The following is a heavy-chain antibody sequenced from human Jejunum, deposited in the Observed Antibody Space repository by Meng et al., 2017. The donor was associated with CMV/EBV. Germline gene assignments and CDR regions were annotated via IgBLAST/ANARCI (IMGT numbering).Heavy chain of an antibody. CDR2: INPNSGGT. J-gene: IGHJ5*02. V-gene: IGHV1-2*02. Sequence: QAQLVQSGAEVKKPGASVKVSCKASGYTFSGYYIYWVRQAPGQGLEWMGWINPNSGGTSFARKFQGRVTMTRETSISTAYMELSRLTSDDTAVYYCARDINPPWGQGTMVTVSS. CDR1: GYTFSGYY. CDR3: ARDINPP.